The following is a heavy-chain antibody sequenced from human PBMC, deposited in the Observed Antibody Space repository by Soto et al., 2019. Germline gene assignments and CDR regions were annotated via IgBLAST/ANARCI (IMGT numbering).Heavy chain of an antibody. CDR2: FDPEDGET. V-gene: IGHV1-24*01. J-gene: IGHJ4*02. Sequence: ASVKVSCKVSGYTLTELSMHWVRRAPGKGLEWMGGFDPEDGETIYAQKFQGRVTMTEDTSTDTAYTELSSLRSEDTAVYYCARRAETNGWNGFGADKYYFDFWGQGTLVTVSS. CDR1: GYTLTELS. D-gene: IGHD1-1*01. CDR3: ARRAETNGWNGFGADKYYFDF.